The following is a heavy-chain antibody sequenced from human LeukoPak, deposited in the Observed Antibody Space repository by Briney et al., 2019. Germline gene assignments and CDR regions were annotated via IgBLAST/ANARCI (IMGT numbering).Heavy chain of an antibody. D-gene: IGHD5-24*01. J-gene: IGHJ4*02. Sequence: GGSLRLSCAASGFTFSDYYMSWIRQAPGKGLEWVSYISSSGSTIYYADSVKGRFTISRNNAKNSLYLQMNSLRAEDTAVYYCARDFWLPRPTITGPDYWGQGTLVTVSS. V-gene: IGHV3-11*01. CDR1: GFTFSDYY. CDR3: ARDFWLPRPTITGPDY. CDR2: ISSSGSTI.